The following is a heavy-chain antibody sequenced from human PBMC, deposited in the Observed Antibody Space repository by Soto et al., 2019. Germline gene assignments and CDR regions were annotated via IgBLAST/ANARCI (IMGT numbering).Heavy chain of an antibody. CDR1: GGTFSSCA. V-gene: IGHV1-69*13. J-gene: IGHJ3*02. D-gene: IGHD1-26*01. Sequence: ASVKVSCKASGGTFSSCAISWVRQAPGQGLEWMGGIIPIFGTANYAQKFQGRVTITANESTSTAYMELSSLRSEDTAVYSCARDVRSGNYYAADDFDIWGQGTMVTVSS. CDR2: IIPIFGTA. CDR3: ARDVRSGNYYAADDFDI.